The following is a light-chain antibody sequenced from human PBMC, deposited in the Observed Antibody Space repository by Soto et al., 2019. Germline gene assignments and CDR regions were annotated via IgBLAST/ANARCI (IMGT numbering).Light chain of an antibody. V-gene: IGLV2-14*03. J-gene: IGLJ2*01. CDR2: DVR. CDR1: TSDIGGYNH. Sequence: QSALTQPASVSASPGQSISISCTGTTSDIGGYNHVSWYQQHPGKPPNLMIYDVRDRPSGVSNRFSGSKSGNTASLTISGLQAEDEGDYYCSSYTSSSTPVVFGGGTKLTVL. CDR3: SSYTSSSTPVV.